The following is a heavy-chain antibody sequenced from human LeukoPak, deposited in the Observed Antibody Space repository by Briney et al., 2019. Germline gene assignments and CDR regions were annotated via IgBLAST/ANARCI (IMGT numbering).Heavy chain of an antibody. CDR1: GGSISSGDYY. J-gene: IGHJ4*02. D-gene: IGHD2-8*01. CDR3: ASRVGCTNGVCSGVFDY. CDR2: INHSGST. Sequence: PSQTLSLTCTVSGGSISSGDYYWSWIRRPPGKGLEWIGEINHSGSTNYNPSLKSRVTISVDTSKNQFSLKLSSVTAADTAVYYCASRVGCTNGVCSGVFDYWGQGTLVTVSS. V-gene: IGHV4-30-4*01.